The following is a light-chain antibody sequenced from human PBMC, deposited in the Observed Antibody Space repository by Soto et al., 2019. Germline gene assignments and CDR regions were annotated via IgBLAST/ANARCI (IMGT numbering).Light chain of an antibody. J-gene: IGKJ1*01. Sequence: AIQMTQSPSSLSASVGDRVTITCRASQDIRNDLGWYQQKPGEAPQLLIYAASHLQSGVPSRFSGSGSGTDFTLTISSLQPEDFATYYCRHDYTYPRTFGRGTKVDIK. CDR3: RHDYTYPRT. V-gene: IGKV1-6*01. CDR1: QDIRND. CDR2: AAS.